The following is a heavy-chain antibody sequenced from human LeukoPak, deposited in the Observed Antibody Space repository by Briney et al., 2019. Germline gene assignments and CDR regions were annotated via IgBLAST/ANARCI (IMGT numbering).Heavy chain of an antibody. CDR1: GFTFSSYA. J-gene: IGHJ4*02. CDR2: ITDTGGST. V-gene: IGHV3-23*01. Sequence: PGGSLRLSCAASGFTFSSYAMSWVRQAPGKGLEWVSAITDTGGSTYYADSVKGRFTISRDNSKNTLCLQMSSLRAEDTAVYYCAKGSAGGRPYYFDYWGQGTLVTVSS. CDR3: AKGSAGGRPYYFDY. D-gene: IGHD2-8*02.